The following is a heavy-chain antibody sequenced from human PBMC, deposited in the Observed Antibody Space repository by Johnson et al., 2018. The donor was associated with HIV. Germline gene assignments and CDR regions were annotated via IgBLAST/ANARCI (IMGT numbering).Heavy chain of an antibody. J-gene: IGHJ3*02. Sequence: QAQLVESGGGLVQPGGSLRLSCAASGFTFSIYWMRWVRQPQGKGLEWVAVISNDGNKKFYGDSVKGRFTISRDTSENTLYLQMNSLRAEDTAVYYCATWAPEAFDIWGQGTMVTVSS. CDR1: GFTFSIYW. D-gene: IGHD7-27*01. CDR2: ISNDGNKK. V-gene: IGHV3-30*03. CDR3: ATWAPEAFDI.